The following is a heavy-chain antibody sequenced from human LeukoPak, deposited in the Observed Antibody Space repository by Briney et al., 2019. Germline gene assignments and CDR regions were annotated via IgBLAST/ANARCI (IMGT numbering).Heavy chain of an antibody. V-gene: IGHV3-53*01. CDR2: IYSGGST. Sequence: PGGSLRLSCAASGFTVSSNYMSWVRQAPGKGLEWVSVIYSGGSTYYADSVKGRFTISRDNSKNTLYLQMNSLRAEDTAVYYCARCYDSSALMLTYWGQGTLVTVPS. CDR1: GFTVSSNY. CDR3: ARCYDSSALMLTY. J-gene: IGHJ4*02. D-gene: IGHD3-22*01.